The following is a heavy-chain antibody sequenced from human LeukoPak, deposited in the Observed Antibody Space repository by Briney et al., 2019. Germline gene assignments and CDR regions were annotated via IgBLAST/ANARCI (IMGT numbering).Heavy chain of an antibody. CDR2: IYYSGST. CDR3: ASRDYGSKIDF. V-gene: IGHV4-59*08. Sequence: PSETLSLTCTVSGGSFSNYWTWIRQPPGKGLEWIGYIYYSGSTTYNPSLKSRVTISVDTSKTQFSLKLSSVTAADTAVYYCASRDYGSKIDFWGQGTLVTVSS. CDR1: GGSFSNY. J-gene: IGHJ4*02. D-gene: IGHD4-23*01.